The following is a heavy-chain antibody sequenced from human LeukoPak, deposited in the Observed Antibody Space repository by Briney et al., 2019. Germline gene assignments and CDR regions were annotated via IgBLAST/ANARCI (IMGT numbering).Heavy chain of an antibody. CDR1: GFTVSSNY. V-gene: IGHV3-66*01. CDR3: ARLGIAAAGTGAFDY. J-gene: IGHJ4*02. D-gene: IGHD6-13*01. Sequence: GGSLRPSCAASGFTVSSNYMSWVRQAPGKGLEWVSVIYSGGSTYYADSVKGRFTISRDNSKNTLYLQMNSLRAEDTAVYYCARLGIAAAGTGAFDYWGQGTLVTVSS. CDR2: IYSGGST.